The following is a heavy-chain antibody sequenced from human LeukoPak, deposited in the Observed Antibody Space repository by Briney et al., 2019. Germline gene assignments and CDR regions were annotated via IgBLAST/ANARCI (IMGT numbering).Heavy chain of an antibody. J-gene: IGHJ4*02. V-gene: IGHV4-34*01. Sequence: SETLSLTCAVYGGSFSGYYWSWIRQPPGKGLEWIGQINHSGSTNYSPSLKSRVTISVDTSKNQFSLKLSSVTAADTAVYYCARTYMVRGVTARHVFDYWGQGTLVTVSS. CDR1: GGSFSGYY. CDR2: INHSGST. CDR3: ARTYMVRGVTARHVFDY. D-gene: IGHD3-10*01.